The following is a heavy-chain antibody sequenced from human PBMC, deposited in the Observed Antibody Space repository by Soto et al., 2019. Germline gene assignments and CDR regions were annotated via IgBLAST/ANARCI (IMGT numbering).Heavy chain of an antibody. D-gene: IGHD5-18*01. CDR1: GGTFSSYA. J-gene: IGHJ4*02. CDR2: IIPIFGTA. Sequence: QVQLVQSGAEVKKPGSSVKVSCKASGGTFSSYAISWVRQAPGQGLEWMGGIIPIFGTANYARKFQGRVKITAAESTSTAYMELSSLRYEDTAVYYCASVGQLWSLIYFGYRGQGTLVTVSS. V-gene: IGHV1-69*12. CDR3: ASVGQLWSLIYFGY.